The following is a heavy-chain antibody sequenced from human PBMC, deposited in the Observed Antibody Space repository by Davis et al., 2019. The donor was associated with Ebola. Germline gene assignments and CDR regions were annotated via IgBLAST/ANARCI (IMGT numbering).Heavy chain of an antibody. J-gene: IGHJ4*02. CDR1: GFTFSTYG. V-gene: IGHV3-30*18. D-gene: IGHD3-22*01. CDR2: ISYDGSKE. Sequence: GGSLRPSCAASGFTFSTYGIHWVRQAPGRGLEWVALISYDGSKEYYADSVKGRFTISRDNSKNTLDLQMNSLRADDTAVYYCAKSTMIVGDWDFDYWGQGTLVTVSS. CDR3: AKSTMIVGDWDFDY.